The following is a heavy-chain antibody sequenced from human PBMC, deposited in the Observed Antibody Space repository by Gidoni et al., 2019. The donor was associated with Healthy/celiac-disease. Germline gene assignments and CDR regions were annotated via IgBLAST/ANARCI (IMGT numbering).Heavy chain of an antibody. Sequence: QVQLQESGPGLVKPSETLSLTCTVSGGSISSYYWSWIRQPPGKGLEWIGYIYYSGSTNYNPSLKSRYTISVDTSKNQFSLKLSSVTAADTAVYYCARLGGAGWGDYWGQGTLVTVSS. CDR1: GGSISSYY. J-gene: IGHJ4*02. D-gene: IGHD3-10*01. V-gene: IGHV4-59*01. CDR2: IYYSGST. CDR3: ARLGGAGWGDY.